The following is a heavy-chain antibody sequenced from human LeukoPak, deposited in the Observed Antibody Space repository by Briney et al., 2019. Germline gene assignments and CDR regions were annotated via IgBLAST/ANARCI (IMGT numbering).Heavy chain of an antibody. V-gene: IGHV3-21*01. CDR1: GFTFSTYS. D-gene: IGHD3-3*01. CDR3: ARLNSYYDFWSGYLSIAGWFDP. Sequence: GGSLRLSCAASGFTFSTYSMNWVRQAPGKGLEWISSIRSSSSYIYYADSVKGRFTISRDNAKNSLYLQMNSLRAEDTAVYYCARLNSYYDFWSGYLSIAGWFDPWGQGTLVTVSS. J-gene: IGHJ5*02. CDR2: IRSSSSYI.